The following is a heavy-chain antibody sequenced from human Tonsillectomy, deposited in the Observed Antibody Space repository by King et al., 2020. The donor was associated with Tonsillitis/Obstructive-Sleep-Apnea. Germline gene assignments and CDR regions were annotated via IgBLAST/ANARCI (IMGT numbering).Heavy chain of an antibody. CDR3: ARDTPNDFWSGLIYYYYYYMDV. CDR1: GFTFSSYW. CDR2: INSDGSST. D-gene: IGHD3-3*01. V-gene: IGHV3-74*01. J-gene: IGHJ6*03. Sequence: VQLVESGGGLVQPGGSLRLSYAASGFTFSSYWMHWVRQAPGKGLVWVSRINSDGSSTSYADSVKGRFTISRDNAKNTLYLQMNSLRAEDTAVYYCARDTPNDFWSGLIYYYYYYMDVWGKGTTVTVSS.